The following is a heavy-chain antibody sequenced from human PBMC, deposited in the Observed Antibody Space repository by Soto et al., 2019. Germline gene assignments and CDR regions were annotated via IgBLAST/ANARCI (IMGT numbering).Heavy chain of an antibody. V-gene: IGHV1-69*01. J-gene: IGHJ6*02. D-gene: IGHD5-18*01. Sequence: VQLVQSGAEVKKPGSSVKVSCKASGGTFSSYAISWVRQAPGQGLEWMGGIIPIFGTANYAQKFQGRVTITADEATSTAHMELSSMRSEDTAVYYCARDQLPYTAIVTYYYYGMDVWGQGNPVTVSS. CDR1: GGTFSSYA. CDR2: IIPIFGTA. CDR3: ARDQLPYTAIVTYYYYGMDV.